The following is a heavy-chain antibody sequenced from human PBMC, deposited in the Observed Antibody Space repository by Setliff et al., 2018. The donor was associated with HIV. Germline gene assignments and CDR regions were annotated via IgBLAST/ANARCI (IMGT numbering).Heavy chain of an antibody. V-gene: IGHV4-38-2*01. D-gene: IGHD3-16*01. CDR1: GYSISSGYY. J-gene: IGHJ4*02. Sequence: SETLSLTCDVSGYSISSGYYWGWIRQPPGKGLEWIGSIYHSGTIFYKPSLKSRLAISVDTSKNHFSLNLTSVTAADTAVYFCSRHRANWGGPWDYWGQGTLLTVSS. CDR2: IYHSGTI. CDR3: SRHRANWGGPWDY.